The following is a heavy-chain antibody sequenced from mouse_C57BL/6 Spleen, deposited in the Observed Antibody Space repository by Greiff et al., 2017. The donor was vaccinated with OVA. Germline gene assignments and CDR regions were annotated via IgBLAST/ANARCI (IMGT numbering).Heavy chain of an antibody. Sequence: EVQLVESGPELVKPGASVKIPCKASGYTFTDYNMDWVKQSPGKSLEWIGDINPNNGGTIYNQKFKGKATLTVDKSSSTAYMELRSLTSEDTAVYYCARSLIYYGSSYFDYWGQGTTLTVSS. CDR1: GYTFTDYN. CDR3: ARSLIYYGSSYFDY. CDR2: INPNNGGT. V-gene: IGHV1-18*01. D-gene: IGHD1-1*01. J-gene: IGHJ2*01.